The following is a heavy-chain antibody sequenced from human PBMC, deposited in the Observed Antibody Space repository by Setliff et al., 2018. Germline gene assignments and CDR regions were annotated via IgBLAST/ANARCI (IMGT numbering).Heavy chain of an antibody. Sequence: ASVKVSCKASGYTFTSYYMHWVRQAPGQGLEWMGIISPSGGSTSYAQKFQGRVTMTRDTSTSTVYMELSSPRSEDTAVYYCARSDSSGLDPPNYFDYWGQGTLVTVSS. V-gene: IGHV1-46*01. CDR2: ISPSGGST. CDR3: ARSDSSGLDPPNYFDY. J-gene: IGHJ4*02. CDR1: GYTFTSYY. D-gene: IGHD3-22*01.